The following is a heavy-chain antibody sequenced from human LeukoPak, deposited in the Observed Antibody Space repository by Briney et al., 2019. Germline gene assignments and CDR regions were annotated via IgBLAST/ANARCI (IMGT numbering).Heavy chain of an antibody. Sequence: GGSLRLSCAASGFTFSGSAMHWARQASGKGLEWVGRIRSKANSYATAYAASVKGRFTISRDDSKNTAYLQMNSLKTEDTAVYYCSHYYDSSGHGVDYWGQGTLVTVSS. V-gene: IGHV3-73*01. D-gene: IGHD3-22*01. J-gene: IGHJ4*02. CDR1: GFTFSGSA. CDR2: IRSKANSYAT. CDR3: SHYYDSSGHGVDY.